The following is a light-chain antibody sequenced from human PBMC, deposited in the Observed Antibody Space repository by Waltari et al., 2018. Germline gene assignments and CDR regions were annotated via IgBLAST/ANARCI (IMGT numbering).Light chain of an antibody. V-gene: IGKV3-20*01. CDR2: NTY. J-gene: IGKJ1*01. Sequence: EIVLTQSPGTLSLSPGERATLPCRASQSVGRSLVWYQQKPGQAPRLVIYNTYTRATGIPDRFSGSGSGTDFSLTISRLEPEDFAVYYCQHNVRLPVTFGQGTKVEIK. CDR1: QSVGRS. CDR3: QHNVRLPVT.